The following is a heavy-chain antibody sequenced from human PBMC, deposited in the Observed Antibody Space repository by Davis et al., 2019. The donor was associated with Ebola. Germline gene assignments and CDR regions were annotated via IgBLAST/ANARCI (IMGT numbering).Heavy chain of an antibody. Sequence: ASVKVSCKTSGYTLTSYYMHWVRQAPGQGPEWMGWISAYNGNTNYAQKLQGRVTMTTDTSTSTAYMELRSLRSDDTAVYYCAREGYCSGGSCYHKYYFDYWGQGTLVTVSS. CDR2: ISAYNGNT. V-gene: IGHV1-18*01. D-gene: IGHD2-15*01. CDR1: GYTLTSYY. J-gene: IGHJ4*02. CDR3: AREGYCSGGSCYHKYYFDY.